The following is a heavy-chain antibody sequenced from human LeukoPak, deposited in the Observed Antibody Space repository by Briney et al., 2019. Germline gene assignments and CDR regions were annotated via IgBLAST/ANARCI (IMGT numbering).Heavy chain of an antibody. CDR3: ASEDYYYYGMDV. Sequence: PGGSLRLSCAASGFTFSSYWMSWVRQAPGNWLEWVANIKQDGSEKYYVDSVKGRFTISRDNAKNSLYLQMNSLRAEDTAVYYCASEDYYYYGMDVWGQGTTVTVSS. V-gene: IGHV3-7*01. CDR2: IKQDGSEK. J-gene: IGHJ6*02. CDR1: GFTFSSYW.